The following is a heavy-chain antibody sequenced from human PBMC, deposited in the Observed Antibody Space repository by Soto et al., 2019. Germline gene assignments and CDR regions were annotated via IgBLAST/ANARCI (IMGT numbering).Heavy chain of an antibody. V-gene: IGHV2-5*02. CDR2: IYWDDDK. CDR3: AQTHYGNYFDY. CDR1: GFSISTAGVA. J-gene: IGHJ4*02. D-gene: IGHD4-17*01. Sequence: QITFKESGHTLVKPTQPLTLTCTFSGFSISTAGVAVGWIRQPPGKALDWLAIIYWDDDKRYTPSLKSRLTITKDTSKNQVVLTLTNMDPVDTATYYCAQTHYGNYFDYWGQGTLVNVSP.